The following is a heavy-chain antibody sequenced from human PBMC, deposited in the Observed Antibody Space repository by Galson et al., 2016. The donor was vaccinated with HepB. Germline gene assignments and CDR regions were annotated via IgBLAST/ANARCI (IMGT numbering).Heavy chain of an antibody. CDR1: GASISGYY. D-gene: IGHD6-19*01. V-gene: IGHV4-59*01. CDR3: ARDDSGGWYGFHYGMDV. J-gene: IGHJ6*02. Sequence: ETLSLTCTVSGASISGYYLSWIRQPPGKGLEWIGYIYYSGRTNYNPSLKSRVTISVDTSKNQFSLKLSSVTAADTAVYYWARDDSGGWYGFHYGMDVWGQGTTVTVSS. CDR2: IYYSGRT.